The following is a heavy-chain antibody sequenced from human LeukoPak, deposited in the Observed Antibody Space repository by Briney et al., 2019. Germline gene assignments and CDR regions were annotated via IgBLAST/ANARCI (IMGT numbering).Heavy chain of an antibody. CDR3: ARGPYYGGNSDRYYYYYMDV. V-gene: IGHV1-69*01. D-gene: IGHD4-23*01. Sequence: GSSVKVSCKASGGTFSSYAISWVRQAPGQGLEWMGGIIPIFGTANYAQKFQGRVTITADESTSTAYMELSSLRSEDTAVYYCARGPYYGGNSDRYYYYYMDVWGKGTTVTVSS. J-gene: IGHJ6*03. CDR2: IIPIFGTA. CDR1: GGTFSSYA.